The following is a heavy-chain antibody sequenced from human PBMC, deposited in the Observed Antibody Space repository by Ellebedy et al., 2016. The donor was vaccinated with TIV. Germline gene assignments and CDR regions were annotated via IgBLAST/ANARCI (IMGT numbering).Heavy chain of an antibody. CDR3: ARGVDGDYGGTYYYYYGMDV. CDR1: GYTFTSYG. D-gene: IGHD4-17*01. CDR2: ISAYNGNT. J-gene: IGHJ6*02. V-gene: IGHV1-18*04. Sequence: AASVKISCKASGYTFTSYGISWVRQAPGKGLEWMGWISAYNGNTNYAQKLQGRVTMTTDTSTSTAYMELRSLRSDDTAVYYCARGVDGDYGGTYYYYYGMDVWGQGTTVTVSS.